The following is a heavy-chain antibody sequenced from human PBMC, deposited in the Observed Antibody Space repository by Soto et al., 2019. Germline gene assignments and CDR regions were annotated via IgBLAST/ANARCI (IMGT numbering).Heavy chain of an antibody. CDR3: ARLTHDYSNYGIDQKKNANFDD. D-gene: IGHD4-4*01. CDR1: GYTFTSYY. J-gene: IGHJ4*02. V-gene: IGHV1-46*03. CDR2: INPSGGST. Sequence: QVQLVQSGAEVKKPGASVKVSCKASGYTFTSYYMHWVRQAPGQGLEWMGIINPSGGSTSYAQKFQGRVTMTRDTSTSTVYMELSSLRSEDTAVYYCARLTHDYSNYGIDQKKNANFDDWGQGTLVTVSS.